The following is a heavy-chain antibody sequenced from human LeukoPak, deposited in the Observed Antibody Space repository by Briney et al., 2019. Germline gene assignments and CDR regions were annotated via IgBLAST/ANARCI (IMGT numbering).Heavy chain of an antibody. Sequence: GSLRLPFAAPGFPLNSQWIRWVRPGPGEGLEWVANIKEDGSEKYYVDSVKGRFTISRDNAKNSLYLQMNSLRAEDTAVYYCARRLGGLFDYWGQGTLVTVSS. V-gene: IGHV3-7*01. CDR3: ARRLGGLFDY. J-gene: IGHJ4*02. CDR1: GFPLNSQW. CDR2: IKEDGSEK. D-gene: IGHD3-10*01.